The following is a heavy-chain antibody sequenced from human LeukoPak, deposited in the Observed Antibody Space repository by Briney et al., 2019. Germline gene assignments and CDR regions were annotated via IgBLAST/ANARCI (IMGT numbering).Heavy chain of an antibody. CDR1: GFTFSDYY. Sequence: GGSLRLSCAASGFTFSDYYMSWIRQAPGKGLEWVSYISSSGTTIYYADSVKGRFTISRDNSKNTLYLQMNSLRAEDTAVYYCASSYYGSGFHLWKRNYYYMDVWGKGTTVTISS. V-gene: IGHV3-11*01. CDR2: ISSSGTTI. CDR3: ASSYYGSGFHLWKRNYYYMDV. J-gene: IGHJ6*03. D-gene: IGHD3-10*01.